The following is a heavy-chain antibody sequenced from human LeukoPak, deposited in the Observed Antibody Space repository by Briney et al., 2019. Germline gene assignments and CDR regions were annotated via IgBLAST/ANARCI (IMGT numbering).Heavy chain of an antibody. J-gene: IGHJ4*02. D-gene: IGHD6-13*01. CDR3: ARVPQVSSWPYYFDY. CDR2: IVPILGTA. Sequence: SVKVSCKASGCTSSPYAISWVRQAPGQGLEWVGRIVPILGTANYAQNFQGRVTITADRSTTTAYMELSSLRSEDTAVYYCARVPQVSSWPYYFDYWGQGTLVTVSS. V-gene: IGHV1-69*04. CDR1: GCTSSPYA.